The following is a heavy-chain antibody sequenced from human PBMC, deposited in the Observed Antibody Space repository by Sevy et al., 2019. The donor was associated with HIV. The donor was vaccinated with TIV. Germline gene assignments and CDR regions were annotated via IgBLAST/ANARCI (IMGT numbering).Heavy chain of an antibody. CDR2: IYSGGST. V-gene: IGHV3-53*01. D-gene: IGHD3-22*01. J-gene: IGHJ3*02. Sequence: GGSLRLSCAASGFTVSSNYMSWVRQAPGKGLEWVSVIYSGGSTYYADSVKGRFTISRDNSKNTLYLQRNSLRAEDTAVYYCARAPHRRTAYYDSSGYSLPDAFDIWGQGTMVTVSS. CDR1: GFTVSSNY. CDR3: ARAPHRRTAYYDSSGYSLPDAFDI.